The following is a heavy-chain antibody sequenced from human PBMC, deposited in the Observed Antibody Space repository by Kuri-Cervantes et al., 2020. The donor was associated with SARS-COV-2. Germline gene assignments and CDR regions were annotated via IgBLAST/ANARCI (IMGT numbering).Heavy chain of an antibody. V-gene: IGHV5-51*01. J-gene: IGHJ6*02. CDR1: GYSFTSYW. CDR2: IYPGDSDT. CDR3: ARNMVSGGYYYYGMDV. D-gene: IGHD3-10*01. Sequence: GGSLRLSCKGSGYSFTSYWIGWVRQMPGKGLEWMGIIYPGDSDTRYSPSFQGQVTISADESISTAYLQWSSLKASDTAMYYCARNMVSGGYYYYGMDVWGQGTTVTFS.